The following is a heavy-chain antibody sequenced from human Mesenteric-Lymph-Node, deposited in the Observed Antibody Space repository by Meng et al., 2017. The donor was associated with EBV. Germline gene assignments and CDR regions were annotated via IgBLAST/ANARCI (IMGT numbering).Heavy chain of an antibody. V-gene: IGHV4-39*01. CDR3: AGLLAVGASWWFDP. D-gene: IGHD6-19*01. J-gene: IGHJ5*02. Sequence: LELLQARRARVEPPEPPPPPRSSVSGAISSSNYYCWWFRRPPGEDVVWMSTFHYCGNTPYNPPLKSRVTISVDKSKNQYSPRLTSVTAADTAVYYCAGLLAVGASWWFDPWGLGTLVTVSS. CDR2: FHYCGNT. CDR1: SGAISSSNYY.